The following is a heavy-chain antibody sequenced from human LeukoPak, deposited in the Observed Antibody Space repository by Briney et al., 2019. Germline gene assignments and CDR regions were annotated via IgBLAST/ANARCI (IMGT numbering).Heavy chain of an antibody. CDR3: ARDPSTYSSSWPYGMDV. J-gene: IGHJ6*02. D-gene: IGHD6-13*01. CDR1: GGSISIYY. CDR2: IYYSGST. V-gene: IGHV4-59*01. Sequence: SETLSLTCTVSGGSISIYYWSWIRQPPGKGLEWIGYIYYSGSTNYNPSLKSRVTISVDTSKNQFSLKLSSVTAADTAVYYCARDPSTYSSSWPYGMDVWGQGTTVTVSS.